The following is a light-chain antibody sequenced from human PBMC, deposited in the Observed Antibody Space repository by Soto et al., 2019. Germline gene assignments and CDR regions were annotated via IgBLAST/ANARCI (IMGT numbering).Light chain of an antibody. CDR3: HQDGSSPRIT. CDR1: QSFSSSY. J-gene: IGKJ5*01. V-gene: IGKV3-20*01. CDR2: GAS. Sequence: EVVLTQSPGTLSLSPGERATLSCRASQSFSSSYLAWYQQKPGQAPRLLIYGASTRATGIPDRFSGSGSGTDFTLTISRREPEVVAVYYWHQDGSSPRITFGQGTRLEIK.